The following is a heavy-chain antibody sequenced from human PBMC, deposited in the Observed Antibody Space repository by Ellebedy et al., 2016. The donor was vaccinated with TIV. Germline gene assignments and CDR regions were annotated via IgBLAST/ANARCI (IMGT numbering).Heavy chain of an antibody. CDR2: INPSGGTT. J-gene: IGHJ5*02. Sequence: AASVKVSCKTSGYTFTGYFLHWVRQAPGQGLEWMGIINPSGGTTIYAQSFQGRVTMTMDTSTSTVYMELSRLRSEDTAIYYCARDPPHCTGTSRRTAYWFDPWGQGTLVTVSS. D-gene: IGHD2-2*01. V-gene: IGHV1-46*01. CDR3: ARDPPHCTGTSRRTAYWFDP. CDR1: GYTFTGYF.